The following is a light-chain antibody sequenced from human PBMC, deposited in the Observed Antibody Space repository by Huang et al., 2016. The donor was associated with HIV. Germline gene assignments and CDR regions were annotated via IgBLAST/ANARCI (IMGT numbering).Light chain of an antibody. CDR1: QSISNY. CDR2: GAS. Sequence: DIQMTQSPASLSASVGYRVTITCRATQSISNYVNWYQQKPGKAPTLLIYGASTLQSRVPSRFSGSGSGTDFTLTISSLQPEDFTTYYCQQSYNTPPTFGQGTKVEI. J-gene: IGKJ1*01. CDR3: QQSYNTPPT. V-gene: IGKV1-39*01.